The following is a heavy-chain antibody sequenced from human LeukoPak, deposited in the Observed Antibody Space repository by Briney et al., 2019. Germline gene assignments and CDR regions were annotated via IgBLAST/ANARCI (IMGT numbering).Heavy chain of an antibody. CDR3: ARGGSVYDILTGYLRAVAFDI. CDR2: INHSGST. J-gene: IGHJ3*02. Sequence: SETLSLTCAVYGGSFSGYYWSWIRQPPGKGLEWIGEINHSGSTNYNPSLKSRVTISVDTSKNQFSLKLSSVTAADTAVYYCARGGSVYDILTGYLRAVAFDIWGQGTMVAVSS. CDR1: GGSFSGYY. V-gene: IGHV4-34*01. D-gene: IGHD3-9*01.